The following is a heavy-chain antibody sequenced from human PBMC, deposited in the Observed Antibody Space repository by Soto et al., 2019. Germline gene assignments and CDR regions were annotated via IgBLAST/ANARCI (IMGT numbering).Heavy chain of an antibody. CDR3: ARVQRYSGSYRWFDP. V-gene: IGHV4-4*07. D-gene: IGHD5-12*01. Sequence: QVQLQESGPGLVKPSGTLSLTCTVSGGSIRDYYWSWIRQSAGKGLEWIGRIYDTGSANYNPSLKSRVTMEVDTTQNQFSLKLSPVTAADTAVYYCARVQRYSGSYRWFDPWGQGTLVTVSS. CDR1: GGSIRDYY. CDR2: IYDTGSA. J-gene: IGHJ5*02.